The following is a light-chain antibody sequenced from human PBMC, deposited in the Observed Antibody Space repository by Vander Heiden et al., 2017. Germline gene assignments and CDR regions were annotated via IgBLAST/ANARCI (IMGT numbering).Light chain of an antibody. V-gene: IGKV1-5*03. CDR2: KAS. CDR3: QQYNIYWGLT. CDR1: QSVVNW. Sequence: DIEMTQSPSTLSASVGDRVTITCRASQSVVNWLAWYQQKPGKAPKLLISKASSLESGVPSRFSGSGSGTEFTLTISSLQPDDFATYYCQQYNIYWGLTFGGGTKVEIK. J-gene: IGKJ4*01.